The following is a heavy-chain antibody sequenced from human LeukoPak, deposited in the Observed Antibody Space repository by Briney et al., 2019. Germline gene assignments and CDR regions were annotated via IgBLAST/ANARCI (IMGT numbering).Heavy chain of an antibody. CDR1: GGSISSYY. V-gene: IGHV4-59*01. Sequence: SETLSLTYTVSGGSISSYYWSWIRQPPGKGLEWIGYIYYSGSTNYNPSLKSRVTISVDTSKNQFSLKLSSVTAADTAVYYCARNLEFGGQGTLVTVSS. CDR3: ARNLEF. CDR2: IYYSGST. J-gene: IGHJ4*02.